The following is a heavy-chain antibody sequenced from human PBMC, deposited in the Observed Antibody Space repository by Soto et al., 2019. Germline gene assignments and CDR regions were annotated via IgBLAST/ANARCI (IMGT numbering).Heavy chain of an antibody. CDR3: ASSAPAEYYYYYYMDV. CDR1: GGSISSYY. CDR2: IYYSGST. D-gene: IGHD6-25*01. V-gene: IGHV4-59*08. J-gene: IGHJ6*03. Sequence: SETLSLTCTVSGGSISSYYWSWIRQPPGKGLEWIGYIYYSGSTNYNPSLKSRVTISVDTSKNQFSLKLSSVTAADTAVYYCASSAPAEYYYYYYMDVWGKGTTVTVSS.